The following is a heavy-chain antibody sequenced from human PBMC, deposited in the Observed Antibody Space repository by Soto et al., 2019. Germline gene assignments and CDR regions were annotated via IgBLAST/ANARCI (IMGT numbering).Heavy chain of an antibody. CDR3: ATYSSGWYLYFDY. Sequence: GASVKVSCKVSGYTLTELSMHWVRQAPGKGLEWMGGFDPEDGETIYAQKFQGRVTMTEDTSTDTAYMGLSSLRSEDTAVYYCATYSSGWYLYFDYWGQGTLVTVSS. CDR1: GYTLTELS. J-gene: IGHJ4*02. CDR2: FDPEDGET. V-gene: IGHV1-24*01. D-gene: IGHD6-19*01.